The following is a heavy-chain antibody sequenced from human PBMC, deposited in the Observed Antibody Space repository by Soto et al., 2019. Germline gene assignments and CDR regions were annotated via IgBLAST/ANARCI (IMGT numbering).Heavy chain of an antibody. CDR1: GFTFSSYS. D-gene: IGHD1-7*01. J-gene: IGHJ4*02. Sequence: EVQLVESGGGLVKPGGSLRLSCAASGFTFSSYSMNWVRQAPGKGLEWVSSISSSSSYIYYADSVKGRFTISRDNAKNSLDLQMNSLRAEYTAVYYCAREGYNWNYKGDYWGQGTLVTVSS. CDR2: ISSSSSYI. CDR3: AREGYNWNYKGDY. V-gene: IGHV3-21*01.